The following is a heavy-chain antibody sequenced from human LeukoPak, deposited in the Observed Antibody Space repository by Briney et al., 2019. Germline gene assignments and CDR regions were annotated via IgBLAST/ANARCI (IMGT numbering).Heavy chain of an antibody. CDR2: ISYDGSNK. J-gene: IGHJ3*02. CDR3: ARHMPYGAFDI. D-gene: IGHD2-2*01. CDR1: GFTFSSYA. V-gene: IGHV3-30-3*01. Sequence: GGSLRLSCAASGFTFSSYAMHWVRQAPGKGLEWVAVISYDGSNKYYADSVKGRFTISRDNSKNTLYLQMNSLRAEDTAVYYCARHMPYGAFDIWGQGTMVTVSS.